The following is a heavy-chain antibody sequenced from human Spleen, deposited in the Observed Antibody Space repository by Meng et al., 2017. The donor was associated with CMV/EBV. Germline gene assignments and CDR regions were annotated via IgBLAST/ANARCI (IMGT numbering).Heavy chain of an antibody. J-gene: IGHJ4*02. Sequence: GESLKISCAASGFTFSSYAMSWVRQAPGKGLEWVSGISGSGGSTYYVDSVKGRFTISRDIAKNTVYLQMNSLRVEDTAVYYCATVFDYWGRGALITVSS. CDR3: ATVFDY. V-gene: IGHV3-23*01. CDR1: GFTFSSYA. CDR2: ISGSGGST.